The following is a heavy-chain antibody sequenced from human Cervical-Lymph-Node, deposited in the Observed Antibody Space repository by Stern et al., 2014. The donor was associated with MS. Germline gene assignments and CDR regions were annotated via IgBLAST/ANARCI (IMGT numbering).Heavy chain of an antibody. CDR3: ARDLYGDREFDY. Sequence: QVQLQESGPGLVKPSETLSLTCTVSGGSISSYYWSWIRQPPGKGLEWIGYIYYTRSTNYNPSLKSRVTISVDTSKNQFSLKLSSVTAADTAVYYCARDLYGDREFDYWGQGTLVTVSS. CDR2: IYYTRST. CDR1: GGSISSYY. D-gene: IGHD4-17*01. V-gene: IGHV4-59*01. J-gene: IGHJ4*02.